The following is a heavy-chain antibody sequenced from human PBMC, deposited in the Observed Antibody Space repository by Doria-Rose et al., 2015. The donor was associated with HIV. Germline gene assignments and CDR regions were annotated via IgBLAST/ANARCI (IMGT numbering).Heavy chain of an antibody. J-gene: IGHJ4*02. Sequence: QITLKESGPVLVKPTETLTLTCTVSGVSLSSPGMGVSWIRQPPGKALEWRANILSDDERYYKTSLKSRLTIFRGTSKSQVVLTMTDMDPVDTATYYCARIKSSRWYHKYYFDFWGQGTLVIVSA. CDR1: GVSLSSPGMG. CDR2: ILSDDER. CDR3: ARIKSSRWYHKYYFDF. V-gene: IGHV2-26*01. D-gene: IGHD6-13*01.